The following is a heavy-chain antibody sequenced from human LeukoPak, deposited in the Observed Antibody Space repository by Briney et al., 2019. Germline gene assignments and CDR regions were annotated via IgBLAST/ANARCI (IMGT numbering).Heavy chain of an antibody. CDR2: FDPEDGET. J-gene: IGHJ6*04. D-gene: IGHD3-10*01. Sequence: ASVKVSCKVSGYTLTELSMHWVRQAPGKGLEWMGGFDPEDGETIYAQKFQGRVTMTEDTFTDTAYMELSSLRSEDTAVYYCATSSGSYYNLYYYYGMDVWGKGTTVTVSS. CDR3: ATSSGSYYNLYYYYGMDV. CDR1: GYTLTELS. V-gene: IGHV1-24*01.